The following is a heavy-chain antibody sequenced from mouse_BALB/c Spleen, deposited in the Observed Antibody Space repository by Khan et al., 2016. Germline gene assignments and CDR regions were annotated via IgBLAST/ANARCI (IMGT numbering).Heavy chain of an antibody. CDR1: GYTFTNYG. J-gene: IGHJ2*01. Sequence: QIQLVQSGPELKKPGETVKISCKASGYTFTNYGMNWVKQAPGKGLKWMGWINTYTGEPTYTDDFKGRFAFSLETSASTAYLQIINLKNEDTATYLWARYGDKYDFDYWGQGTTLTVSS. CDR2: INTYTGEP. D-gene: IGHD1-1*01. CDR3: ARYGDKYDFDY. V-gene: IGHV9-3-1*01.